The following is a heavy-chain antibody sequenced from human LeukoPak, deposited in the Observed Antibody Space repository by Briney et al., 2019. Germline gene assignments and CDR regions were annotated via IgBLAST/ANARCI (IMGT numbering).Heavy chain of an antibody. Sequence: PGGSLRLSCAASGFTFSDHYMSWIRQAPGKGLEWVSYISSSGSTIYYADSVKGRFTISRDNAKNSLYLQMNSLRAEDTAVYYCARDLEDYYYMDVWGKGTTVTVSS. J-gene: IGHJ6*03. CDR2: ISSSGSTI. CDR1: GFTFSDHY. V-gene: IGHV3-11*04. CDR3: ARDLEDYYYMDV.